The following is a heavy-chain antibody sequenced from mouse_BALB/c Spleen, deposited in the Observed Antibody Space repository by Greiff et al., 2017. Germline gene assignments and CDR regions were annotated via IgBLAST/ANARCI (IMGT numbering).Heavy chain of an antibody. J-gene: IGHJ4*01. D-gene: IGHD2-13*01. Sequence: EVKLMESGPSLVKPSQTLSLTCSVTGDSITSGYWNWIRKFPGNKLEYMGYISYSGSTYYNPSLKSRISITRDTSKNQYYLQLNSVTTEDTATYYCARIWRLLHYYAMDYWGQGTSVTVSS. CDR3: ARIWRLLHYYAMDY. CDR2: ISYSGST. V-gene: IGHV3-8*02. CDR1: GDSITSGY.